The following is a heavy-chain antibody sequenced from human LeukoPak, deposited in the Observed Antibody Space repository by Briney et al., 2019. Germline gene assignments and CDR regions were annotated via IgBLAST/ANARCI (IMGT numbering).Heavy chain of an antibody. V-gene: IGHV3-23*01. Sequence: GGSLRLSCVVSGFTFSSYAMSWVRQAPGKGLEWVSAITGSGGRTYYADSVKGRFTISRDFSKNTLSLQLNSLRAEDTAVYYCARELLWFGELAPPDAFDIWGQGTMVTVSS. CDR1: GFTFSSYA. CDR3: ARELLWFGELAPPDAFDI. D-gene: IGHD3-10*01. J-gene: IGHJ3*02. CDR2: ITGSGGRT.